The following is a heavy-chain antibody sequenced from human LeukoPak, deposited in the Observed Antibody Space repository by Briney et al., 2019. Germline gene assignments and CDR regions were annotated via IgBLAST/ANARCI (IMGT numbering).Heavy chain of an antibody. D-gene: IGHD3-10*02. CDR3: AELGITMIGGV. CDR1: GFTFNSYA. Sequence: GGSLRLSCAASGFTFNSYAMNWVRQAPGKGLEWVSYISSSGSTIYYADSVKGRFTISRDNAKNSLYLQMNSLRAEDTAVYYCAELGITMIGGVWGKGTTVTISS. V-gene: IGHV3-48*03. CDR2: ISSSGSTI. J-gene: IGHJ6*04.